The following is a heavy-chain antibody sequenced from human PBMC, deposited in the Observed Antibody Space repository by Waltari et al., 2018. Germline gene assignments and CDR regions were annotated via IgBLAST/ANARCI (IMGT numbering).Heavy chain of an antibody. CDR1: GFPFSSRA. CDR3: AKNGDRSSYNYYCYYGMDV. V-gene: IGHV3-23*04. CDR2: ISGNGGRD. D-gene: IGHD6-19*01. J-gene: IGHJ6*02. Sequence: EVQLVESGGGLVQPGGSLRLACTASGFPFSSRALSWVRQAPGKGLEWVAAISGNGGRDYYSDSVRGRFTISRDNSNNTLFLQMSSLSTEDTAVYYCAKNGDRSSYNYYCYYGMDVWGQGATVTVSS.